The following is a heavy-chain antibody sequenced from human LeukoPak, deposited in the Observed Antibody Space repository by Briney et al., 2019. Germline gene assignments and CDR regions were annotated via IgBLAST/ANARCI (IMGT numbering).Heavy chain of an antibody. D-gene: IGHD3-22*01. CDR3: ARWYYYDSRGYYFDY. CDR1: GGSISSYY. Sequence: SETLSLTCTVSGGSISSYYWSWIRQPAGKGLEWNGRIYSSGNTNYNPSLKSRVTMSVDTSKNQFSLKLSSVTAADTAVYYCARWYYYDSRGYYFDYWGQGTLVTVSS. J-gene: IGHJ4*02. CDR2: IYSSGNT. V-gene: IGHV4-4*07.